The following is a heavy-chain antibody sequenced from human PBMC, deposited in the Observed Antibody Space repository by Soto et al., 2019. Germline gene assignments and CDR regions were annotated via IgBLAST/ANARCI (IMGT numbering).Heavy chain of an antibody. CDR2: INPNGGST. V-gene: IGHV1-46*04. Sequence: QVRLVQSGAEVKAPGASVKVSCKAPGDTFTSYYMHWVRQAPGHGLEWMGVINPNGGSTKYADSVKDRFTISRDTSKNTVYLHMDRLRAEDTAVYYCARDSPEYGTGSPLESWGQGTLVTVSS. D-gene: IGHD3-10*01. CDR3: ARDSPEYGTGSPLES. CDR1: GDTFTSYY. J-gene: IGHJ4*02.